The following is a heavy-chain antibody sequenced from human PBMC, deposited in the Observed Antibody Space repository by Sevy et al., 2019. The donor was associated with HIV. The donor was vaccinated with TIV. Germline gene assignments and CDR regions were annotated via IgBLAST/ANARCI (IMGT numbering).Heavy chain of an antibody. V-gene: IGHV3-9*01. J-gene: IGHJ3*01. Sequence: GGSLRLSCAASGFTFSDYAMHWVRLVPGKGLEWVSGISWNSGAIGYADSVKGRFSISRDNSKNSLHLQMNSLRVEDTALYYCARAQGYCVVNSWNGGSINAFDFWGQGTMVTVSS. CDR3: ARAQGYCVVNSWNGGSINAFDF. CDR2: ISWNSGAI. D-gene: IGHD2-15*01. CDR1: GFTFSDYA.